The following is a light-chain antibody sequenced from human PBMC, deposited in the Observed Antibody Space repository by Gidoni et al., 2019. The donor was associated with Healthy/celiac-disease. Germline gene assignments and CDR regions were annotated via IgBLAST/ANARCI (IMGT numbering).Light chain of an antibody. J-gene: IGLJ2*01. CDR1: SLRSYY. Sequence: SSELTQHPAVSVALGQTVRITCQGDSLRSYYASWYQQNPGQAPVLVIYGKHNRPSGIPDRFSGSSSGNTASLTITGAQAEDEADYYCNSRDSSGNHLVFGGGTKLTVL. CDR2: GKH. CDR3: NSRDSSGNHLV. V-gene: IGLV3-19*01.